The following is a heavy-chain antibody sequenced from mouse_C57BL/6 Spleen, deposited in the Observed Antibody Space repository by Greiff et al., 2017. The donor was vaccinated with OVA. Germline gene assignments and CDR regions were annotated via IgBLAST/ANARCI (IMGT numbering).Heavy chain of an antibody. J-gene: IGHJ1*03. CDR2: IYPGSGNT. D-gene: IGHD1-1*01. Sequence: VQLQQSGPELVKPGASVKISCKASGYSFTSYYIHWVKQRPGQGLEWIGWIYPGSGNTKYNEKFKGKATLTADTSSSTAYMQLSSLTSEDSAVYYCATRGDYGSSYWYFDVWGTGTTVTVSS. CDR3: ATRGDYGSSYWYFDV. CDR1: GYSFTSYY. V-gene: IGHV1-66*01.